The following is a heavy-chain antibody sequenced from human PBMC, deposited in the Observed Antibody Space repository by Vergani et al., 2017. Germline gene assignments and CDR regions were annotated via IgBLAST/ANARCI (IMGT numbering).Heavy chain of an antibody. V-gene: IGHV4-39*01. CDR1: GGSISSSSYY. Sequence: QLQLQESGSGLVKPSQTLSLTCTVSGGSISSSSYYWGWIRQPPVKGLEWIGNIYHSGGAYYNPSLKGRVTISVDTSKNQFSLEVTSVTAADTAIYFCALTESFILRYFHWSLWGQGTLVTVSS. D-gene: IGHD3-9*01. J-gene: IGHJ4*02. CDR2: IYHSGGA. CDR3: ALTESFILRYFHWSL.